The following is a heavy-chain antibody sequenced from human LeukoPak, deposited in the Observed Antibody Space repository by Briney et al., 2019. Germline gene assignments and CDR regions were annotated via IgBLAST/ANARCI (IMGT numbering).Heavy chain of an antibody. CDR1: GGPISSYY. Sequence: SETLSLTCTVSGGPISSYYWSWIRQPPGKGLEWIGYIYYSGSTNYNPSLKSRVTISVDTSKNQFSLKLSSVTAADTAVYYCASGSYSDAFDIWGQGTMVTVSS. J-gene: IGHJ3*02. CDR2: IYYSGST. V-gene: IGHV4-59*01. D-gene: IGHD1-26*01. CDR3: ASGSYSDAFDI.